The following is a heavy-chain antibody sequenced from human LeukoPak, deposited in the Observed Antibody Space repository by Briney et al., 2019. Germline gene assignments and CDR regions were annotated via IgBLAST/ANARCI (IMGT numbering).Heavy chain of an antibody. V-gene: IGHV6-1*01. D-gene: IGHD5-24*01. CDR3: SRSDGASDFDY. CDR2: TYYRSKWYN. Sequence: SQTLSLTCAISGDSVSSNRASWIWIRQSPSRGLEWLGRTYYRSKWYNDYAVSLKSRISINPDTSKNQFSLQLNSVTPEDTAVYYCSRSDGASDFDYWGQGTLVTVSS. J-gene: IGHJ4*02. CDR1: GDSVSSNRAS.